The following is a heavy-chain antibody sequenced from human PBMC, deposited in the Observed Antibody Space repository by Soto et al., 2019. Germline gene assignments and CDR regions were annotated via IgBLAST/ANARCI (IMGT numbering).Heavy chain of an antibody. D-gene: IGHD3-10*01. V-gene: IGHV4-34*01. Sequence: QVQLQQWGAGLLKPSETLSLTCAVYGGSFSGYYWSWIRQPPGKGLEWIGEINHSGSTNYNPSLKSRVTISVATSKNQFSLKLSSVTAADTAVYYCARPFHRGGSIDDYWGQGTLVTVSS. J-gene: IGHJ4*02. CDR3: ARPFHRGGSIDDY. CDR2: INHSGST. CDR1: GGSFSGYY.